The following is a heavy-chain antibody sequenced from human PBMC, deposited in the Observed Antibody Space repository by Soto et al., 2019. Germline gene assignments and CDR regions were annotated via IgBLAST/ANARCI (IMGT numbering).Heavy chain of an antibody. D-gene: IGHD1-1*01. CDR3: ARATGTTGTDDFDY. J-gene: IGHJ4*02. Sequence: PSETLSLTCTVSGVSISSYYLSWIRQPPGKGLEWIGYIYYSGSTNYNPSPNSGVTISVDTSKNQFSLRLSSVTAADTVLYCCARATGTTGTDDFDYWGQGTLVTVSS. CDR2: IYYSGST. CDR1: GVSISSYY. V-gene: IGHV4-59*01.